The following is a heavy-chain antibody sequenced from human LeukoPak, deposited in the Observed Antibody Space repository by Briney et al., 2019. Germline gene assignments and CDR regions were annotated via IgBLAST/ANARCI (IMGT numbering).Heavy chain of an antibody. J-gene: IGHJ4*02. CDR3: ARDLEVVPAAIDY. CDR1: GFTFSSYS. V-gene: IGHV3-48*01. Sequence: PGGSLRLSCAASGFTFSSYSMNWVRQAPGKGLEWVSYISSSSSTIYYADSVKGRFTMSRDNAKNSLYLQMNSLRAEDTAVYYCARDLEVVPAAIDYWGQGTLVTVSS. CDR2: ISSSSSTI. D-gene: IGHD2-2*01.